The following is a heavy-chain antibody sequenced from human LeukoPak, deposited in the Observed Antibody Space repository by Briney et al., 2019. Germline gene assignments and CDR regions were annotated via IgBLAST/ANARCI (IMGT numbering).Heavy chain of an antibody. CDR3: AKAPSYGSGSYNYFDY. D-gene: IGHD3-10*01. CDR1: GFTFSSYA. V-gene: IGHV3-23*01. CDR2: ISGSGGTT. J-gene: IGHJ4*02. Sequence: GGSLRLPCAASGFTFSSYAMSWVRQAPGKGLEWVSAISGSGGTTYYADSVKGRFTISRDSSKNTLYLQMNSLRAEDTAVYYCAKAPSYGSGSYNYFDYWGQGTLVTVSS.